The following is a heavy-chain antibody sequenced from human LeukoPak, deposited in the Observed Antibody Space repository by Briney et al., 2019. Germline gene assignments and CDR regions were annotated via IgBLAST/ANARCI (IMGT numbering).Heavy chain of an antibody. Sequence: SETLSLTRTVSGGSISSYYWSWIRPPPGKGLTWIGYIFYSGSTNYNPSLKSRVTISVDTSQNHYSLNLTSVHAAHPAVYYFVRHSPGYPFSGPWGQGTLVTVSA. D-gene: IGHD2-15*01. J-gene: IGHJ5*02. CDR2: IFYSGST. V-gene: IGHV4-59*08. CDR3: VRHSPGYPFSGP. CDR1: GGSISSYY.